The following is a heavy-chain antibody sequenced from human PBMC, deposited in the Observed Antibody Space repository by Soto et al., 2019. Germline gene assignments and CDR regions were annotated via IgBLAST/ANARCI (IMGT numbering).Heavy chain of an antibody. V-gene: IGHV3-66*01. CDR1: GFTVSSNY. CDR3: ARGATPSNRSGWYVLDY. J-gene: IGHJ4*02. D-gene: IGHD6-19*01. Sequence: GGSLRLSCAASGFTVSSNYMSWVRQAPGKGLEWVSVIYSGGSTYYADSVKGRFTISRDNSKNTLYLQMNSLRAEDTAVYYCARGATPSNRSGWYVLDYWGQGTLVTVSS. CDR2: IYSGGST.